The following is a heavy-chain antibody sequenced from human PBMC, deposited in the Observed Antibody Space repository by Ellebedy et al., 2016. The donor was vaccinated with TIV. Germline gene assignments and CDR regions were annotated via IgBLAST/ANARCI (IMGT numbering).Heavy chain of an antibody. CDR3: ARVGALRGY. D-gene: IGHD4/OR15-4a*01. Sequence: SETLSLXXAVYGGSFSGYYWSWIRQPPGKGLEWIGEINHSGSTNYNPSLKSRVTISVDTSKNQFSLKLSSVTAADTAVYYCARVGALRGYWGQGTLVTVSS. CDR1: GGSFSGYY. V-gene: IGHV4-34*01. J-gene: IGHJ4*02. CDR2: INHSGST.